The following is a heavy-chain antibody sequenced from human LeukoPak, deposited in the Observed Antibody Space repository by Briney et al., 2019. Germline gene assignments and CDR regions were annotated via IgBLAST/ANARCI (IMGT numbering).Heavy chain of an antibody. V-gene: IGHV3-21*06. CDR2: ISSSATYI. D-gene: IGHD2-2*01. CDR3: ARILVVPAANYYYSYGMDV. CDR1: GFTFSDYN. J-gene: IGHJ6*02. Sequence: GGSLRLSCAAPGFTFSDYNMNWVRQAPGKGLEWVSSISSSATYIYYADSVKGRFTISRDNAKTSLSLQMNSLRAEDTAVYYCARILVVPAANYYYSYGMDVWGQGTTVTVSS.